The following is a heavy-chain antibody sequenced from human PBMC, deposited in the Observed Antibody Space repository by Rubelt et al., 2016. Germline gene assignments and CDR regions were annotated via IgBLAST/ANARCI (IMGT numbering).Heavy chain of an antibody. J-gene: IGHJ6*02. CDR1: GFTFSSYS. CDR2: ISSSSSTI. CDR3: AREDIVVVVAATNYGMDV. Sequence: EVQLVESGGGLVQPGGSLRLSCAASGFTFSSYSMNWVRQAPGKGLEWVSYISSSSSTIYYADSAKGRFIISIDNSKNSLYLQMNCLRDEDTAVYYCAREDIVVVVAATNYGMDVWGQGTTVTVSS. V-gene: IGHV3-48*02. D-gene: IGHD2-15*01.